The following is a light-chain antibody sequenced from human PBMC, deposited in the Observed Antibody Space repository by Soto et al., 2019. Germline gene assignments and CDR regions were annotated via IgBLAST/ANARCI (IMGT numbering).Light chain of an antibody. CDR1: RSISSW. CDR3: QQYNSYSPVT. J-gene: IGKJ4*01. V-gene: IGKV1-5*03. CDR2: KAS. Sequence: DIQMTQSPSTLSASVGERVTITCRARRSISSWLAWYQQKPGKAPKLLIYKASSLESGVPSRFSGSGSGTEFTLTISSLQPDDFATYYCQQYNSYSPVTFGGGTKVEIK.